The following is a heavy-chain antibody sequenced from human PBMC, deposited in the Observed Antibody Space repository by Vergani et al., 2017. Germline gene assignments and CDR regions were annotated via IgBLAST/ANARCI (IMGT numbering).Heavy chain of an antibody. CDR3: AKSGWLQHFGAHYFDP. CDR2: LTASGSGI. J-gene: IGHJ4*02. CDR1: GFAFSRYA. Sequence: EVQLLESGGRLVQPGGSLRLSCVASGFAFSRYAMSWVRQAPGKGLEWVSGLTASGSGISYADSVRGRFTISRDNSKNTLFLQMDSLRAEDTAVYYCAKSGWLQHFGAHYFDPWGQGTLVTVSS. V-gene: IGHV3-23*01. D-gene: IGHD5-24*01.